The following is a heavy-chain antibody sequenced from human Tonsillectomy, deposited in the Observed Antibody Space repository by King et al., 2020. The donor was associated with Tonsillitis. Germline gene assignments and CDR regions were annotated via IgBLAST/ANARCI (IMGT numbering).Heavy chain of an antibody. D-gene: IGHD6-19*01. Sequence: VQLVESGAEVKKPGASVKISCKASGYTFTDYYVHWVRQAPGQGLEWMGWINPNSGATNYARNFQGRVLMTRDTSLSTAYMELNRRRSDDTAIYYCARAPSQRLVRGWFDPWGQGTLVTVSS. CDR1: GYTFTDYY. CDR3: ARAPSQRLVRGWFDP. V-gene: IGHV1-2*02. J-gene: IGHJ5*02. CDR2: INPNSGAT.